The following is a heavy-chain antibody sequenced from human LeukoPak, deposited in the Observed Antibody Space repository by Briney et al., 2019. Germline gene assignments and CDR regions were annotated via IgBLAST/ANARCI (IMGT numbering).Heavy chain of an antibody. D-gene: IGHD3-10*01. CDR3: ARDLGMGRPYYFEH. Sequence: TGGSVRLSCAASGFTFSSYEMNWVRQAPGKGLEWVSYISSSGSTIYYADSVKGRFTISRDNAKNSLYLQMNSLRAEDTAVYYCARDLGMGRPYYFEHWGQGTLVTVSS. V-gene: IGHV3-48*03. CDR2: ISSSGSTI. J-gene: IGHJ4*02. CDR1: GFTFSSYE.